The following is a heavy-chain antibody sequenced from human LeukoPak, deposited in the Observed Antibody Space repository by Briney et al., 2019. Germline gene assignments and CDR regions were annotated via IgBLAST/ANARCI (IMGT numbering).Heavy chain of an antibody. CDR2: IYYSGST. CDR1: GGSISSYY. J-gene: IGHJ3*02. CDR3: ARHIPDYYDSSGYYRRGDAFDT. Sequence: SETLSLTCTVSGGSISSYYWSWIRQTPGKGLEWIGYIYYSGSTDYNPSLKSRVTISVDTSKNQFSLKLSSVTAADTAVYYCARHIPDYYDSSGYYRRGDAFDTWGQGTMVTVS. D-gene: IGHD3-22*01. V-gene: IGHV4-59*01.